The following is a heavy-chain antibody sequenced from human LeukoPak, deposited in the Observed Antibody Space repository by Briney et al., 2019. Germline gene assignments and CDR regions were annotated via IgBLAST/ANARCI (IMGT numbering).Heavy chain of an antibody. J-gene: IGHJ4*02. CDR1: GFTFSSYA. V-gene: IGHV3-23*01. D-gene: IGHD2-2*02. Sequence: PGGSLRLSCAASGFTFSSYAMSWVRQAPGKGLEWVSAISGSGSSTYYADSVKGRFTISRDSSKNTLYLQMNSLRADDTAVYYCAGYSCSSTSCYTGGFDYWGQGTLVTVSS. CDR2: ISGSGSST. CDR3: AGYSCSSTSCYTGGFDY.